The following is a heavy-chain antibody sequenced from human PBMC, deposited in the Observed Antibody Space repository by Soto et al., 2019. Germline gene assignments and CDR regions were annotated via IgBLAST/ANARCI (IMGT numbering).Heavy chain of an antibody. Sequence: PEGSLILSCAASGFTFSSYYMHWVRQATGKGLEWVSAIGTAGDTYYPGSVKGRFTISRENAKNSLYLQMNSLRAGDTAVYYCARAISSAWYLNSEFDYWCQGTLVTVS. CDR1: GFTFSSYY. D-gene: IGHD6-19*01. CDR2: IGTAGDT. V-gene: IGHV3-13*01. CDR3: ARAISSAWYLNSEFDY. J-gene: IGHJ4*02.